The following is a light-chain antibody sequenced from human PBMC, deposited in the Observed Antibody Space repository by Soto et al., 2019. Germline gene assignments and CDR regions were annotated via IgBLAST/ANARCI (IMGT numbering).Light chain of an antibody. CDR3: VAWDASLDGYV. Sequence: SVVTRAGSASGTPGQRVTISCSGSNSNIGSSTVIWYQQFPGTAPKLLIYSNNQRPSGVPDRFSGSKSGTSASLAISGLQSEDEADYYCVAWDASLDGYVYRTGTKVTVL. CDR2: SNN. V-gene: IGLV1-44*01. CDR1: NSNIGSST. J-gene: IGLJ1*01.